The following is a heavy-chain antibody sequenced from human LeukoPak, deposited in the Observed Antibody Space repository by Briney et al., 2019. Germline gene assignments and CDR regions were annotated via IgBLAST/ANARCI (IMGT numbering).Heavy chain of an antibody. CDR1: GGSFSGYY. D-gene: IGHD3-22*01. J-gene: IGHJ4*02. CDR2: INHSGST. CDR3: ARGGRRSGYYYVTYGY. V-gene: IGHV4-34*01. Sequence: PSETLSLTCAVYGGSFSGYYRSWIRQPPGKGLEWIGEINHSGSTNYNPSLKSRVTISVDTSKNQFSLKLSSVTAADTAVYYCARGGRRSGYYYVTYGYWGQGTLVTVSS.